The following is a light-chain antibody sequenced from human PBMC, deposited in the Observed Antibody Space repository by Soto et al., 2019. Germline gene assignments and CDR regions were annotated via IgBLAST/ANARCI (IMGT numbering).Light chain of an antibody. CDR3: QQYATSPLT. J-gene: IGKJ4*01. CDR2: GAS. V-gene: IGKV3-20*01. Sequence: DIVLTQSPGTLSLSPGDIAALSCGASQSLSNNFLAWYQQKPGQAPRLLISGASSRATGIPDRFSGSGSGTDFTLTITRVEPEDFAVYYCQQYATSPLTFGGGTKVEIK. CDR1: QSLSNNF.